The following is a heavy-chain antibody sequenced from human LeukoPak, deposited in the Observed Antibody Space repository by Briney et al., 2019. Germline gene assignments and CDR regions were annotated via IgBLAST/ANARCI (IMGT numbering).Heavy chain of an antibody. D-gene: IGHD3-10*01. V-gene: IGHV4-59*02. CDR2: LYYSGST. Sequence: GSLRLSCAASGFTVSSNYMSWVRQAPGKGLEWIGSLYYSGSTYYNPSLKSRITISVDTSKNQFSLKLSSVTAADTAVYYCAREFRSGNKYFDYWGQGTLVTVSS. J-gene: IGHJ4*02. CDR3: AREFRSGNKYFDY. CDR1: GFTVSSNY.